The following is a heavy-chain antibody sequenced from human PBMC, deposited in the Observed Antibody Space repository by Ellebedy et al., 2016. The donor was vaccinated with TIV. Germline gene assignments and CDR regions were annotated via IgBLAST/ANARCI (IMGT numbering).Heavy chain of an antibody. CDR2: FDPEDGET. D-gene: IGHD3-10*01. V-gene: IGHV1-24*01. CDR3: ATAASDVLLWFGELKFDP. CDR1: GYTLTELS. J-gene: IGHJ5*02. Sequence: AASVKVSCKVSGYTLTELSMHWARQAPGKGLEWMGGFDPEDGETIYAQKFQGRVTMTEDTSTDTAYMELSSLRSEDTAVYYCATAASDVLLWFGELKFDPWGQGTLVTVSS.